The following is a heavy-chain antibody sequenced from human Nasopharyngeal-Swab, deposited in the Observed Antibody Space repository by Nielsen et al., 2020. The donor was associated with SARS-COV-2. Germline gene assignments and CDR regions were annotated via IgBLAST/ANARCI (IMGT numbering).Heavy chain of an antibody. CDR3: ARDPGYSSGWGRSYAFDI. V-gene: IGHV3-21*01. D-gene: IGHD6-19*01. CDR2: ISSSSSYI. CDR1: GFTFSSYT. J-gene: IGHJ3*02. Sequence: GGSLRLSCAASGFTFSSYTMNWVRQAPGKGLEWVSSISSSSSYIYYADSVKGRFTISRDNAKNSLYLQMNSLRAEDTAVYYCARDPGYSSGWGRSYAFDIWGQGTKVTVSS.